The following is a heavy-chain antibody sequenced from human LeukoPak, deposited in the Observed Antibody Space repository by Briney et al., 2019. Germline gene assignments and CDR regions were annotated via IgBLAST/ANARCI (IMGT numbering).Heavy chain of an antibody. Sequence: GGSLRLSCAASGFTFDDYAMHWVRQAPGRGLEWVSGINSNSDGIDYADSVKGRFTISRDNAKNSLYLQMNSLRAEDTAVYYCARDVEVSKFWSGCNHWGQGTLVTVSS. CDR2: INSNSDGI. V-gene: IGHV3-9*01. CDR3: ARDVEVSKFWSGCNH. J-gene: IGHJ5*02. CDR1: GFTFDDYA. D-gene: IGHD3-3*01.